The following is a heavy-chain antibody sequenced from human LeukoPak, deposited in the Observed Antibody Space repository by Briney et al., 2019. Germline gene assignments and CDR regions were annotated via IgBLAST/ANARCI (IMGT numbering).Heavy chain of an antibody. CDR2: IYYSGST. CDR3: ASKGDSSSWYPGYMDV. V-gene: IGHV4-59*01. J-gene: IGHJ6*03. Sequence: SETLSLTCTVSGGSISSYYWSWIRQPPGKGLEWIGYIYYSGSTNYNPSLKSRVTISVDTSKNQFSLKLSSVTAADTAVYYCASKGDSSSWYPGYMDVWSKGTTVTVSS. D-gene: IGHD6-13*01. CDR1: GGSISSYY.